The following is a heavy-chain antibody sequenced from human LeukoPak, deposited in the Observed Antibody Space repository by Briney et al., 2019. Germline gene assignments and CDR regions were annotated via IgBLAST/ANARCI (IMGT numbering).Heavy chain of an antibody. CDR3: AREPDITLLRGVSLKFDS. V-gene: IGHV3-21*01. D-gene: IGHD3-10*01. CDR2: ISSSANFL. Sequence: GGSLRLSCAASGFSLTSYTMNWVRQALEKGLEWVSSISSSANFLFYAESVKGRFTISRDNAKNSLYLQMNSLRDEDTAVYFCAREPDITLLRGVSLKFDSWGQGALVTVSS. CDR1: GFSLTSYT. J-gene: IGHJ4*02.